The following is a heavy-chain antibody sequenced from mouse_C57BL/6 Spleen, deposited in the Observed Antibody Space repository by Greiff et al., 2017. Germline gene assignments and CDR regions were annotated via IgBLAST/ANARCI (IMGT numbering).Heavy chain of an antibody. D-gene: IGHD1-1*02. CDR1: GYSFTGYY. CDR2: INPSTGGT. CDR3: ARYGYSEAMDY. J-gene: IGHJ4*01. V-gene: IGHV1-42*01. Sequence: EVQLQESGPELVKPGASVKISCKASGYSFTGYYMNWVKQSPEKSLEWIREINPSTGGTTYNQKFKAKATLTVDKSSSTAYMQLKSLTSEDSAVYYCARYGYSEAMDYWGQGTSVTVSS.